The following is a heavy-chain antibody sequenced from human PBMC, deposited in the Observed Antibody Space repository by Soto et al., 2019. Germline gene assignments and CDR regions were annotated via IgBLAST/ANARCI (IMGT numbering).Heavy chain of an antibody. V-gene: IGHV3-30*02. Sequence: GGSLRLSCAASGFTFSSYGMHWVRQAPGKGLEWVAVIWYDGSNKYYADSVKGRFTISRDNSKNTLYLQMNSLRAEDTAVYYCAKDPGTDYDYALYGMDVWGQGTTVTVSS. CDR1: GFTFSSYG. CDR3: AKDPGTDYDYALYGMDV. J-gene: IGHJ6*02. CDR2: IWYDGSNK. D-gene: IGHD3-16*01.